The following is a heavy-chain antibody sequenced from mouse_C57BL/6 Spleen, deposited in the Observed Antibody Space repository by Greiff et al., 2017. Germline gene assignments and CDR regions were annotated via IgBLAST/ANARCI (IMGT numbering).Heavy chain of an antibody. CDR1: GYTFTSYW. Sequence: VQLQQPGAELVRPGTSVKLSCKASGYTFTSYWMHWVKQRPGQGLEWIGVIDPSDSYTNYNQKFKGKATLTVDTSSSTAYMQLSSLTSEDSAVYYCARPITTVVAPPYFDYWGQGTTLTVSS. D-gene: IGHD1-1*01. V-gene: IGHV1-59*01. J-gene: IGHJ2*01. CDR3: ARPITTVVAPPYFDY. CDR2: IDPSDSYT.